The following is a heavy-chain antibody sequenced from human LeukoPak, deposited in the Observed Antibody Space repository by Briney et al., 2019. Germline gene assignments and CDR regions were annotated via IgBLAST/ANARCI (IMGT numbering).Heavy chain of an antibody. D-gene: IGHD4-17*01. CDR3: ARGLSTTVTNGFDY. Sequence: KASETLSLTCAVYGGSFSGYYWSWIRQPPGKGLEWIGEINHSGSTNYNPSLKSRVTISVDTSKNQFSLKLSSVTAADTAVYYCARGLSTTVTNGFDYWGQGTLVTVSS. J-gene: IGHJ4*02. CDR2: INHSGST. CDR1: GGSFSGYY. V-gene: IGHV4-34*01.